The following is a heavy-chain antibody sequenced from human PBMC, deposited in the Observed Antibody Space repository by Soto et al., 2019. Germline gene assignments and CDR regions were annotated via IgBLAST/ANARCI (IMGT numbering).Heavy chain of an antibody. D-gene: IGHD3-9*01. Sequence: SETLSLTCTVSDDFISSYYWNWIRQPAGKGLEWIGRVSTNGATNYNPPLESRVTMSVDTSKNQFSLKLTSVTAADTAVYFCARADYEILTGSYAMDVWGQGTTVTVSS. CDR3: ARADYEILTGSYAMDV. J-gene: IGHJ6*02. CDR1: DDFISSYY. V-gene: IGHV4-4*07. CDR2: VSTNGAT.